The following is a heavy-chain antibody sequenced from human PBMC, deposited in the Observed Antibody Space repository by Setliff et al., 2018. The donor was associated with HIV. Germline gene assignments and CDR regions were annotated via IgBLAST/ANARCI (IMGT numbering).Heavy chain of an antibody. V-gene: IGHV6-1*01. CDR1: GDNVSSDRTA. CDR2: THYRSRWYS. D-gene: IGHD6-19*01. CDR3: ARLRQWLAFFDS. J-gene: IGHJ4*02. Sequence: PSQTLSLTCAISGDNVSSDRTAWNWIRQSPSRGLEWLGRTHYRSRWYSDYATFVKSRITINPDTSKNQFSLKLTSVTAADTAVYYCARLRQWLAFFDSWGQGTLVTVSS.